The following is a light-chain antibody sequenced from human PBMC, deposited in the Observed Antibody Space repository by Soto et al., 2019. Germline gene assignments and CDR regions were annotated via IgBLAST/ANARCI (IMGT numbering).Light chain of an antibody. CDR1: SSDVGSYNL. CDR3: CSYAGRSTFV. J-gene: IGLJ3*02. CDR2: EGS. Sequence: QSALTQPASVSGSPGQSITISCTGTSSDVGSYNLVSWYQQHPGKAPKLMIYEGSKRPSGVSNRFSGSKSGNTASLTISGLQAEDEDDYYCCSYAGRSTFVFGGGTQLTVL. V-gene: IGLV2-23*01.